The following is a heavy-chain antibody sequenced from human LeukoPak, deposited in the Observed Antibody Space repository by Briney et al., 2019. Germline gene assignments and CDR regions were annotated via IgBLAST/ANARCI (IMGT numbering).Heavy chain of an antibody. CDR3: ARLYYDFWSGYSDGSGAFVY. CDR1: GYPFSNYD. D-gene: IGHD3-3*01. V-gene: IGHV1-2*02. Sequence: GASVKVSCKASGYPFSNYDINWVRQAPGQGLEWMGWINPNSGGTNYAQKFQGRVTMTRDTSISTAYMELSRLRSDDTAVYYCARLYYDFWSGYSDGSGAFVYWGQGTLVTVSS. CDR2: INPNSGGT. J-gene: IGHJ4*02.